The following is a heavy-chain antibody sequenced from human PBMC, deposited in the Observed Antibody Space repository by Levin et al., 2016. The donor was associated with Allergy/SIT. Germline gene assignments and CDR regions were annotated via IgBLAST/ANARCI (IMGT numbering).Heavy chain of an antibody. CDR2: INHSGST. CDR3: ARAVCSSTSCYYWFDP. J-gene: IGHJ5*02. D-gene: IGHD2-2*01. V-gene: IGHV4-34*01. Sequence: VRQMPGKGLEWIGEINHSGSTNYNPSLKSRVTISVDTSKNQFSLKLSSVTAADTAVYYCARAVCSSTSCYYWFDPWGQGTLVTVSS.